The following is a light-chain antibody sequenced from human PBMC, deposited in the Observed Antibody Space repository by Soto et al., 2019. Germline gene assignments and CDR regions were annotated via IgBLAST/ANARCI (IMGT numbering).Light chain of an antibody. CDR2: DVS. V-gene: IGLV2-14*01. CDR3: SSYATGGSYV. J-gene: IGLJ1*01. CDR1: SSDVGGSNS. Sequence: QSVLTQPASVSWSPGQSIAISCTGTSSDVGGSNSVSWYQQHPGKAPKLLIYDVSNRPSGVSNRFSGSKSDNTASLTISGLQAEDEADYYCSSYATGGSYVFGTGTKVTVL.